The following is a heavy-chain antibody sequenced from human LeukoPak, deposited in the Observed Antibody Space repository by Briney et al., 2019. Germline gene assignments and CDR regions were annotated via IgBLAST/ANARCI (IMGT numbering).Heavy chain of an antibody. J-gene: IGHJ4*02. Sequence: SETLSLTCTVSGGSISSSSYYWGWIRQPPGKGLEWIGSIYYSGSTYYNPSLKSRVTISVDTSKNQFSLKLSSVTAADTAVYYCARDPGEYFDYWGQGTLVTVSS. V-gene: IGHV4-39*07. CDR1: GGSISSSSYY. CDR2: IYYSGST. D-gene: IGHD3-10*01. CDR3: ARDPGEYFDY.